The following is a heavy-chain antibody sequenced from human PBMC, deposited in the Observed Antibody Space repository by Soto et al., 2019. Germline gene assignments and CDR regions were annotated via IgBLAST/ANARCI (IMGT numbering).Heavy chain of an antibody. CDR2: INHSGST. D-gene: IGHD6-13*01. J-gene: IGHJ4*02. V-gene: IGHV4-34*01. Sequence: SLTCAVYGGSFSGYYWSWIRQPPGKGLEWIGEINHSGSTNYNPSLKSRVTISVDTSKNQFSLKLSSVTAADTAVYYCARGFAVHPRSWYQVRYYFDYWGQGTLVTVSS. CDR1: GGSFSGYY. CDR3: ARGFAVHPRSWYQVRYYFDY.